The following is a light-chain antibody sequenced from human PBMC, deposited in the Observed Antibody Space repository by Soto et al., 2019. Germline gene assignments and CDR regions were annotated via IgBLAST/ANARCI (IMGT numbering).Light chain of an antibody. CDR3: SSYRTSTTLGV. CDR2: DVS. CDR1: SSDVGGYKY. J-gene: IGLJ2*01. Sequence: QSVLTQPASVSGSPGQSITISCTGSSSDVGGYKYVSWYQQHPGKAPKLMIYDVSNRPSGVSSRFSGSESGNTASLTISGLQAEDEAEYYCSSYRTSTTLGVFGGGTKLT. V-gene: IGLV2-14*01.